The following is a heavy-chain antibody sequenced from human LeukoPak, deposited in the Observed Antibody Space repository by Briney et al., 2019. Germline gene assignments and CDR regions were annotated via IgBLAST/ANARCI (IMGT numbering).Heavy chain of an antibody. D-gene: IGHD1-1*01. V-gene: IGHV1-2*02. J-gene: IGHJ4*02. CDR3: ARERGRTGTLGN. Sequence: ASVKVSCKASGYTFTGFYIHWVRQAPGQGLEWMGWINPNSGDTKYAQKFQGRVTMTTDTSTSTAYMELRSLRSDDTAVYYCARERGRTGTLGNWGQGTLVTVSS. CDR2: INPNSGDT. CDR1: GYTFTGFY.